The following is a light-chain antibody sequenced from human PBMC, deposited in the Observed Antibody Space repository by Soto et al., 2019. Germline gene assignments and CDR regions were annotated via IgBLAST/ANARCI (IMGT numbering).Light chain of an antibody. CDR2: GAS. J-gene: IGKJ2*01. CDR3: QQYINWPPYT. Sequence: EIVMTQSPATLSVSPGERATLSCRASQSVTSNLAWYQQKPGQAPRLIIYGASTRATGIPARFSGSGSGTEFTLTISSLQSEDFAVYYCQQYINWPPYTFGQGTKLEIK. V-gene: IGKV3-15*01. CDR1: QSVTSN.